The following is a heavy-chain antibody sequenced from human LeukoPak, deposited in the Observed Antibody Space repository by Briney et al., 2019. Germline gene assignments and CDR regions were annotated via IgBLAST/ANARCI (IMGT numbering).Heavy chain of an antibody. CDR1: GFTFSNHA. D-gene: IGHD2-8*02. CDR2: ISADAVDT. CDR3: AKDVWWSVS. J-gene: IGHJ5*02. Sequence: GGSQRLSCVASGFTFSNHAMTWVRQAPGKGLEWVSAISADAVDTFYAPSVKGRFTISRDNSKNTMYPQINSLRAEDTAIYYCAKDVWWSVSWGQGTLVTVSS. V-gene: IGHV3-23*01.